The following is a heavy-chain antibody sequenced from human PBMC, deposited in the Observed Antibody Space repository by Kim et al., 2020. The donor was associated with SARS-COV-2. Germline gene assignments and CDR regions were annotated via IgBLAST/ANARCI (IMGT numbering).Heavy chain of an antibody. CDR3: ARGLARYSSGYSYYFDY. J-gene: IGHJ4*02. CDR2: MNPNSGNT. CDR1: GYTFTSYD. D-gene: IGHD3-22*01. Sequence: ASVKVSCKASGYTFTSYDINWVRQATGQGLEWMGWMNPNSGNTGYAQKFQGRVTMTRNTSISTAYMELSSLRSEDTAVYYCARGLARYSSGYSYYFDYWGQGTLVTVSS. V-gene: IGHV1-8*01.